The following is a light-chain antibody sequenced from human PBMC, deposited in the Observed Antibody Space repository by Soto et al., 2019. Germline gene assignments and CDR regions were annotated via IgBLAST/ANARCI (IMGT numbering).Light chain of an antibody. CDR3: CSYGGSYTVV. Sequence: QSVLTQPRSVSGSPGQSVTISCTGTSRDVGAYNYVSWYQQHPGKVPKVMIYDVSKRPSGVPDRFSGSKSGNTASLTISGLQAEDEADYYCCSYGGSYTVVFGGGTKLTVL. CDR1: SRDVGAYNY. J-gene: IGLJ2*01. CDR2: DVS. V-gene: IGLV2-11*01.